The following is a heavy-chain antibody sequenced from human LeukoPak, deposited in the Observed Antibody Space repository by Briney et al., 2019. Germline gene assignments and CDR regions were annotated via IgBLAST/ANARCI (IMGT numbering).Heavy chain of an antibody. CDR1: GYTFTSYY. D-gene: IGHD3-22*01. CDR3: ARDWYYYDSSGYGAFDI. V-gene: IGHV1-46*01. CDR2: INPSGGST. Sequence: ASVKVSCKASGYTFTSYYMHWVRQAPGQGLEWMGIINPSGGSTSYAQKFQGRVTMTRDTSTSTVYMELSSLRPEDTAVYYCARDWYYYDSSGYGAFDIWGQGTMVTVSS. J-gene: IGHJ3*02.